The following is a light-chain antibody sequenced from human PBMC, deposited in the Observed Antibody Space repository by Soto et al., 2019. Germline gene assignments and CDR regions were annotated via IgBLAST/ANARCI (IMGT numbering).Light chain of an antibody. CDR1: SSNIGSNT. J-gene: IGLJ1*01. CDR3: GTWDDSLNSYV. V-gene: IGLV1-44*01. CDR2: SNN. Sequence: QSVLTQPPSVSGTPAQRVTISCSGSSSNIGSNTVNWYQQLPGAAPRLLIYSNNQRPSGVPDRFSGSKSGTSASLAISGLQSEDEAYYYCGTWDDSLNSYVFGTGTKLTVL.